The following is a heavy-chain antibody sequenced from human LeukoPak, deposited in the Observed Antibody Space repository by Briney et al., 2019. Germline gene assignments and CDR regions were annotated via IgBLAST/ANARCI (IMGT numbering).Heavy chain of an antibody. J-gene: IGHJ4*02. D-gene: IGHD3-10*01. CDR2: IYYSGST. Sequence: PSETLSLTCTVSGGSINSYYWSWIRQPPGKGLEWIAYIYYSGSTNYNPSLKSRVTISVDTSKNQFSLRLSSVTAADTAVYYCARVPITMVRGIIIGGAFDYWGQGTLVTVSS. CDR1: GGSINSYY. V-gene: IGHV4-59*12. CDR3: ARVPITMVRGIIIGGAFDY.